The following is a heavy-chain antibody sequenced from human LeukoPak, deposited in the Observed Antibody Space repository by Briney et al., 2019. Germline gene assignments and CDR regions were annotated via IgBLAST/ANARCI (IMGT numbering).Heavy chain of an antibody. CDR3: ARSNPYFDY. CDR2: ISGSGGYT. V-gene: IGHV3-23*01. CDR1: GFTFSTYA. Sequence: GGSLRLSCAASGFTFSTYAMIWVRQAPGKGLEWVSAISGSGGYTYYADSVKGRFTISRDNSKNTLYLQMDSLRAEDTAVYYCARSNPYFDYWGQGTLVTVSS. J-gene: IGHJ4*02.